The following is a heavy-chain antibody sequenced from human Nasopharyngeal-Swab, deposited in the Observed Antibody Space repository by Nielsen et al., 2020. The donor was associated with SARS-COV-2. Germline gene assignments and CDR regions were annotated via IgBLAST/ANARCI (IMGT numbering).Heavy chain of an antibody. CDR3: VRKGGALDF. Sequence: GESLKISWASSGITFTNHWMSWVRQAPGKGLGWLANINQAGSVQKYVDSVKGRFFISRDNTEKTLFLQMNSLTVGDTAVYYCVRKGGALDFWGQGTMVTVSS. J-gene: IGHJ4*02. CDR2: INQAGSVQ. D-gene: IGHD1-26*01. V-gene: IGHV3-7*01. CDR1: GITFTNHW.